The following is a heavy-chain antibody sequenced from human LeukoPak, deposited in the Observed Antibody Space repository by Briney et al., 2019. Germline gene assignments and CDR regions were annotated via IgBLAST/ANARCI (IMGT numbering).Heavy chain of an antibody. CDR2: ISSSSSTI. V-gene: IGHV3-48*04. D-gene: IGHD3-3*01. CDR3: ARELQVNTYYDFWSGFWGY. CDR1: GFTFSSYS. J-gene: IGHJ4*02. Sequence: GGSLRLSCAASGFTFSSYSMNWVRQAPGKGLEWVSYISSSSSTIYYADSVKGRFTISRDNAKNSLYLQMNSLRAEDTAVYYYARELQVNTYYDFWSGFWGYWGQGTLVTVSS.